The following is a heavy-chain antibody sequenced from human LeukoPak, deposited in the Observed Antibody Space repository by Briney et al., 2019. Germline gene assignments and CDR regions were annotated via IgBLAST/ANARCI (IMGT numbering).Heavy chain of an antibody. V-gene: IGHV1-69*13. CDR1: GGTFSSYA. J-gene: IGHJ4*02. CDR3: ARVLESYCGGDCSFDY. CDR2: IIPIFGTA. D-gene: IGHD2-21*02. Sequence: SVKVSCKASGGTFSSYATSWVRQAPGQGLEWMGGIIPIFGTANYAQKFQGRVTITADESTSTAYMELSSLRSEDTAVYYCARVLESYCGGDCSFDYWGQGTLVTVSS.